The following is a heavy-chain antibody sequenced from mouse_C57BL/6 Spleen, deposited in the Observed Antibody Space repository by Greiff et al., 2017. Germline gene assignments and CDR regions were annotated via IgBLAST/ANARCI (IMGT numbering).Heavy chain of an antibody. Sequence: EVKLVESGPGMVKPSQSLSLTCTVTGYSITSGYDWHWIRHFPGNKLEWMGYISYSGSTNYNPSLKSRISITHDTSKNHFFLKLNSVTTEDTATYYCARMGDYGSWFAYWGQGTLVTVSA. V-gene: IGHV3-1*01. CDR2: ISYSGST. J-gene: IGHJ3*01. D-gene: IGHD2-4*01. CDR1: GYSITSGYD. CDR3: ARMGDYGSWFAY.